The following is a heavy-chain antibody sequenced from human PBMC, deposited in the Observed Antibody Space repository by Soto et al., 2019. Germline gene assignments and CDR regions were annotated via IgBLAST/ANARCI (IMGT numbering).Heavy chain of an antibody. CDR1: GFTFSDYY. V-gene: IGHV3-11*01. J-gene: IGHJ2*01. D-gene: IGHD6-6*01. CDR2: ISSSGSTI. CDR3: ARDPHIAARPVTWYFDL. Sequence: GGSLRLSCAASGFTFSDYYMSWIRQAPGKGLEWVSYISSSGSTIYYADSVKGRFTISRDNAKNSLYLQMNSLRAEDTAVYYCARDPHIAARPVTWYFDLWGRGTLVTSPQ.